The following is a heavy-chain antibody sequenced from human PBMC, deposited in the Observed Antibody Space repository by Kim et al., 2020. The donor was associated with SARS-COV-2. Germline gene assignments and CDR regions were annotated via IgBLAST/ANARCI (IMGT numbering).Heavy chain of an antibody. J-gene: IGHJ4*02. V-gene: IGHV4-39*07. Sequence: SETLSLTCTVSGGSISSISYYWGWIRQPPGKGLEWIGSIYYRGSTYYNPSLKSRVTISVDTSKNQLSLKLSSVTAADTAVYYCTRVSSLRDCSGGSCHSLFGYWGQRALVTVSS. CDR3: TRVSSLRDCSGGSCHSLFGY. CDR2: IYYRGST. CDR1: GGSISSISYY. D-gene: IGHD2-15*01.